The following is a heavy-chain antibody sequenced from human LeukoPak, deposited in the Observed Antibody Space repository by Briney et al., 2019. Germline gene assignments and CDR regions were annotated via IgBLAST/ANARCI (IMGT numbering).Heavy chain of an antibody. CDR3: ARIVGYGMDV. Sequence: PSETLSLTCAVYGRSFSGYYWSWIRQPPGKGLEWIGEINHSGSTNYNPSLKSRVTISVDTSKNQFSLKLSSVTAADTAVYYCARIVGYGMDVWGQGTTVTVSS. CDR1: GRSFSGYY. D-gene: IGHD1-26*01. CDR2: INHSGST. V-gene: IGHV4-34*01. J-gene: IGHJ6*02.